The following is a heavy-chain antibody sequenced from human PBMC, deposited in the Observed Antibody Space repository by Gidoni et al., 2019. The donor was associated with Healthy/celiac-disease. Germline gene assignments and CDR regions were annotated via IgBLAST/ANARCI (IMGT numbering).Heavy chain of an antibody. CDR1: GGSISSGGYS. CDR2: IYHSGST. Sequence: QLQLQESGSGLVKPSQTLSLTCAVSGGSISSGGYSWSWIRQPPGKGLEWIGYIYHSGSTSYNPSLKSRVTISVDRSKNQFSLKLSSVTAADTAVYYCARGNGDYVSSYFDYWGQGTLVTVSS. J-gene: IGHJ4*02. CDR3: ARGNGDYVSSYFDY. D-gene: IGHD4-17*01. V-gene: IGHV4-30-2*01.